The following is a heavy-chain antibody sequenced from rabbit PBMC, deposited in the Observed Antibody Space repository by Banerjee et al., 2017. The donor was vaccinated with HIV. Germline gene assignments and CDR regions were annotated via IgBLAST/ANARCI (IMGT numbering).Heavy chain of an antibody. Sequence: QSLEESGGDLVKPGASLTLTCTASGFSFSSNYWICWVRQAPGKGLEWIACIYGGAGGSTYYASWPKGRFTISKTSSTTVTLQMTSLTAADTATYFCARDTGSSFSSYGMDLWGQGTLVTVS. CDR2: IYGGAGGST. V-gene: IGHV1S40*01. CDR3: ARDTGSSFSSYGMDL. D-gene: IGHD8-1*01. CDR1: GFSFSSNYW. J-gene: IGHJ6*01.